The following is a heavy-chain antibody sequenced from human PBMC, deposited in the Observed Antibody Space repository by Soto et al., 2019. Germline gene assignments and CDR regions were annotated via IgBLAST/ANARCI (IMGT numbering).Heavy chain of an antibody. D-gene: IGHD1-20*01. CDR3: AKDLTGTLYYFDY. CDR2: ISYDGSNK. J-gene: IGHJ4*02. Sequence: GGSLRLSCASSGFTFCSYGLHWVCQAPGKGLEWVAVISYDGSNKYYADSVKGRFTISRDNSKNTLYLQMNSLRAEDTAVYYCAKDLTGTLYYFDYWGQGTLVTVSS. V-gene: IGHV3-30*18. CDR1: GFTFCSYG.